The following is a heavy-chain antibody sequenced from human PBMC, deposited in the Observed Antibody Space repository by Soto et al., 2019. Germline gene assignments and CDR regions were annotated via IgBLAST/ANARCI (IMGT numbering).Heavy chain of an antibody. CDR2: INPNSGGT. J-gene: IGHJ6*02. CDR1: GYTFTGYY. CDR3: AREYGTTGTTEYYYGMDV. V-gene: IGHV1-2*04. Sequence: GASVKVSCKASGYTFTGYYMHWVRQAPGQGLEWMGWINPNSGGTNYAQKFQGWVTMTRDTSISTAYMELSRLRSDDTAVYYCAREYGTTGTTEYYYGMDVWGQGTTVTVSS. D-gene: IGHD1-1*01.